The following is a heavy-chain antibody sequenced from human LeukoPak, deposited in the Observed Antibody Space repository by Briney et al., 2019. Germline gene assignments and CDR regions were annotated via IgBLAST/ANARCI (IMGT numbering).Heavy chain of an antibody. V-gene: IGHV1-18*04. Sequence: ASVKVSCKASGYTFTGYYMHWVRQAPGQGLEWMGWISAYNGNTNYAQKLQGRVTMTTDTSTSTAYMELRSLRSDDTAVYYCARETLTYYYDSSGYQFDYWGQGTLVTVSS. D-gene: IGHD3-22*01. CDR3: ARETLTYYYDSSGYQFDY. J-gene: IGHJ4*02. CDR1: GYTFTGYY. CDR2: ISAYNGNT.